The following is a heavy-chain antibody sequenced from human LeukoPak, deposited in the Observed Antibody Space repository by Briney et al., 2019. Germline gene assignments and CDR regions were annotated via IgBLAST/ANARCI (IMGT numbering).Heavy chain of an antibody. CDR2: INPSSGDT. J-gene: IGHJ4*02. CDR1: GYTFASHH. V-gene: IGHV1-2*02. D-gene: IGHD3-22*01. CDR3: ARAGHDSSGYSFRLDY. Sequence: ASVKVSCKTSGYTFASHHIHWVRQAPGQGLEWMGWINPSSGDTKYAQNFQDRVIMSRDTSISTAYMDLSRLSSDDTAIYYCARAGHDSSGYSFRLDYWGQGTLVTVSS.